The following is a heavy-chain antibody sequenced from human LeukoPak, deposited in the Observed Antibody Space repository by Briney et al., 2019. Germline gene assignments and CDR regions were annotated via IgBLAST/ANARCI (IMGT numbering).Heavy chain of an antibody. D-gene: IGHD4-11*01. CDR2: IRYDGRNK. CDR3: ARSPTLTTNNYYFDY. CDR1: RFTFSSYG. J-gene: IGHJ4*02. Sequence: PGGSLRLSCAASRFTFSSYGMHWVRQAPGKGLEWVAFIRYDGRNKYYADSVKGRFTISRDNSQNTLYLQMNSLRNEDTAVYYCARSPTLTTNNYYFDYWGQGTLVTVST. V-gene: IGHV3-30*02.